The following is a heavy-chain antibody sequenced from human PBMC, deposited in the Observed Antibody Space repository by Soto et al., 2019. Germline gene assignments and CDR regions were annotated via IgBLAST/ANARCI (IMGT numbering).Heavy chain of an antibody. CDR2: ISASGGNT. CDR1: GFTLSNSP. J-gene: IGHJ4*02. CDR3: AKSRGDSIGWYLGY. Sequence: EVQVLESGGGLVQPGGSLRLSCAASGFTLSNSPMSWVRQAPGKGLEWVSVISASGGNTYYADSVKGRFTISSDTSRNTLYLQMNSLGAEDTAIYYCAKSRGDSIGWYLGYWGQGTLVTVSS. D-gene: IGHD6-19*01. V-gene: IGHV3-23*01.